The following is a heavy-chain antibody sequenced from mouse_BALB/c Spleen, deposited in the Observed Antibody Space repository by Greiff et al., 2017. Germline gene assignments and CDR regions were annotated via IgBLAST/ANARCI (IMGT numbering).Heavy chain of an antibody. Sequence: QVQLQQSGAELAKPGASVKMSCKASGYTFTSYWMHWVKQRPGQGLEWIGYINPSTGYTEYNQKFKDKATLTADKSSSTAYMQLSSLTSEDSAVYYCARSYYGNYVLAYWGQGTLVTVSA. V-gene: IGHV1-7*01. J-gene: IGHJ3*01. CDR3: ARSYYGNYVLAY. CDR1: GYTFTSYW. D-gene: IGHD2-1*01. CDR2: INPSTGYT.